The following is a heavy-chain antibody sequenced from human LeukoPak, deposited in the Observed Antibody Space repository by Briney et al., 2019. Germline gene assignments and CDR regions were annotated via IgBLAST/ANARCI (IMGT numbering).Heavy chain of an antibody. CDR2: IKKDGSEK. CDR1: GFXFSTYW. CDR3: ARVGSTCDH. J-gene: IGHJ4*02. Sequence: GGSLRLSCAASGFXFSTYWMSWVRQAPGKGLEWVANIKKDGSEKYYVDSVKSRFTISRDNAKSSLYLQMNSLRAEDTAVYYCARVGSTCDHWGQGTLVTVSS. V-gene: IGHV3-7*05. D-gene: IGHD2-15*01.